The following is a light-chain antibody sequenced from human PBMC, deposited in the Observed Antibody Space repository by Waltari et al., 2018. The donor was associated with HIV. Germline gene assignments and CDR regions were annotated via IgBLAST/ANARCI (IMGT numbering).Light chain of an antibody. V-gene: IGLV1-44*01. CDR2: GTD. CDR1: SSNSGSNA. CDR3: ASWDDSLQAVV. J-gene: IGLJ2*01. Sequence: QSVLTQPPSAFGSPGQRLTISCSGSSSNSGSNAVNWYQHFPGTAPTLLIFGTDQRPSGVPARISGSKSGTSASLAISGLRSEDEGEYYCASWDDSLQAVVFGGGTKVTV.